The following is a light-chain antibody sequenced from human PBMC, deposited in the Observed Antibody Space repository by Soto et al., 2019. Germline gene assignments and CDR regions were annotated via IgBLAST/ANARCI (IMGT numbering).Light chain of an antibody. CDR1: QRVDSY. CDR3: QQTYTSVAT. Sequence: DIQVTQSPSSLSASVGDSVTLSCQTSQRVDSYIHWYQHQSGKPPKLLIYAASTLQDGVPSRFSGGGSGTDFPLILTGLQPGDSAPYYCQQTYTSVATFGQGTKV. CDR2: AAS. J-gene: IGKJ1*01. V-gene: IGKV1-39*01.